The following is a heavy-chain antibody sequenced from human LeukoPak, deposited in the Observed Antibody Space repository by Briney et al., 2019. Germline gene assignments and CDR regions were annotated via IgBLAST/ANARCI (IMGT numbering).Heavy chain of an antibody. D-gene: IGHD4-23*01. CDR2: IYYSGST. J-gene: IGHJ4*02. Sequence: SETLSLTCTVSGGSISSSSYYWGWIRQPPGKGLEWIGSIYYSGSTYYNPSLKSRVTISVDTSKNQFSLKLSSVTAADTAVYYCARLDYGGNNDYWGQGTLVTVSS. CDR1: GGSISSSSYY. CDR3: ARLDYGGNNDY. V-gene: IGHV4-39*01.